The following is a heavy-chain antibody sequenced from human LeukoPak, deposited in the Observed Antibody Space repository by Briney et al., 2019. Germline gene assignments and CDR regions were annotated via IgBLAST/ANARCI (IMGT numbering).Heavy chain of an antibody. J-gene: IGHJ6*03. CDR3: AREKNPAPSYYYYMDV. CDR2: INPNSGGT. V-gene: IGHV1-2*02. CDR1: GYTFTGYY. Sequence: ASVKVSCKASGYTFTGYYMHWVRQAPGQGLEWMGWINPNSGGTNYAQKFQGRGTMTRDTSISTAYMELSRLRSDDTAVYYCAREKNPAPSYYYYMDVWGKGTTVTVSS. D-gene: IGHD2/OR15-2a*01.